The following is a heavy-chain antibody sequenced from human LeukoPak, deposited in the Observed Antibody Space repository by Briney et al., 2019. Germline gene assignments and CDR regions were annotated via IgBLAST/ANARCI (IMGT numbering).Heavy chain of an antibody. CDR3: TIDSNSGWSGY. J-gene: IGHJ4*02. V-gene: IGHV3-15*01. D-gene: IGHD6-19*01. CDR1: GGSFSGYY. Sequence: ETLSLTCAVYGGSFSGYYWSWIRQPPGKGLEWVGRIKTKTEGGTTEYPAPVKGRFTVSRDDSKDTVFLQMNSLKSEDTAVYYCTIDSNSGWSGYWGQGTLVTVSS. CDR2: IKTKTEGGTT.